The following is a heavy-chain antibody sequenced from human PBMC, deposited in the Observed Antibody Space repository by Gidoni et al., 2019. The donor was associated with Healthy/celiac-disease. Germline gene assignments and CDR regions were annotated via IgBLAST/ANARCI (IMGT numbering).Heavy chain of an antibody. V-gene: IGHV4-39*07. CDR1: GGSISSSSYY. J-gene: IGHJ5*02. Sequence: QLQLQESGPGLVKPSETLSLTCTVSGGSISSSSYYWGWIRQPPGKGLEWIGSIYYSGSTYYNPSLKSRVTISVDTSKNQFSLKLSSVTAADTAVYYCARDATYYYGSGSYRWFDPWGQGTLVTVSS. D-gene: IGHD3-10*01. CDR2: IYYSGST. CDR3: ARDATYYYGSGSYRWFDP.